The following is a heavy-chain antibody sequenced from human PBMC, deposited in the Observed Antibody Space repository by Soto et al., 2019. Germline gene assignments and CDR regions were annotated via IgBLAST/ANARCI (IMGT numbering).Heavy chain of an antibody. J-gene: IGHJ4*02. Sequence: QVQLQESGPGLVKPSETLSLTCTVSGDSISSYYWNWIRQPPGKGPEWTGYISYSGSTNYNPSLKSRXXIXVXXSKTPCSRNLSPVTAADTAVYYCARARCITCSFAYWGQGTLVTVSS. CDR1: GDSISSYY. CDR2: ISYSGST. D-gene: IGHD2-15*01. CDR3: ARARCITCSFAY. V-gene: IGHV4-59*01.